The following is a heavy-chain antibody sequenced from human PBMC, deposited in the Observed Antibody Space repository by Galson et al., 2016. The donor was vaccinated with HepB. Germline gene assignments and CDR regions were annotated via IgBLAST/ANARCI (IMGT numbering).Heavy chain of an antibody. Sequence: SLRLSCAASGFMFNSYWMSWVRQAPGKGPEWVANIKEDGSEKNYVDSVKGRFTIFRDNAKNSLYLQMNNLRVDGTAVYYCARRSDLLRITMIGRPLPYYGMDVWGQGTTVTVSS. CDR2: IKEDGSEK. CDR1: GFMFNSYW. D-gene: IGHD3-22*01. J-gene: IGHJ6*02. CDR3: ARRSDLLRITMIGRPLPYYGMDV. V-gene: IGHV3-7*03.